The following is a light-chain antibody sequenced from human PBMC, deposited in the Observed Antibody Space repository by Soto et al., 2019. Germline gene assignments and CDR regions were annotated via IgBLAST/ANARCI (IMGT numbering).Light chain of an antibody. CDR3: QQVSGYPLN. CDR2: DAS. CDR1: QNINNY. J-gene: IGKJ4*01. V-gene: IGKV1-33*01. Sequence: DIQMTQSPSSLSASVGDRVTITCQASQNINNYLNWYQQKPGRAPKLLIYDASNLEAGVPSRFRGSGSGTDFTFTISRLQPEDFATYYCQQVSGYPLNFGGGTKVDIK.